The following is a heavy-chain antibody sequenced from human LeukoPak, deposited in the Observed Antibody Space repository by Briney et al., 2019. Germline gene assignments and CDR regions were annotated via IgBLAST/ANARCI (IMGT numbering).Heavy chain of an antibody. CDR1: GYTFTGYY. V-gene: IGHV1-2*02. J-gene: IGHJ4*02. CDR2: INPNSGGT. D-gene: IGHD3-10*01. Sequence: ASVKVSCKASGYTFTGYYMHWVRQAPGQGLEWMGWINPNSGGTNYAQKFQGRVTMTRDTSISTAYMELSRLRSDDTAVYYCAFYGSGNTYPSFDYWGQGTLVTVSS. CDR3: AFYGSGNTYPSFDY.